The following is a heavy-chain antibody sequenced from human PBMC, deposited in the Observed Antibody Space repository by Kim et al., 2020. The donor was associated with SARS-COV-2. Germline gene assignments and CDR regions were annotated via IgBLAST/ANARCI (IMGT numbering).Heavy chain of an antibody. CDR3: AREGIGGSYYGDYYYYGMDV. V-gene: IGHV3-30*04. CDR2: ISYDGSNK. CDR1: GFTFSSYA. Sequence: GGSLRLSCAASGFTFSSYAMHWVRQAPGKGLEWVAVISYDGSNKYYADSVKGRFTISRDNSKNTLYLQMNSLSAEDTAVYYCAREGIGGSYYGDYYYYGMDVWGQGTTFTVSS. J-gene: IGHJ6*02. D-gene: IGHD1-26*01.